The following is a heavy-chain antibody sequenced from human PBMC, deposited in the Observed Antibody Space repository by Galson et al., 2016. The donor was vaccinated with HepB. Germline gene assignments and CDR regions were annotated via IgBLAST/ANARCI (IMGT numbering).Heavy chain of an antibody. Sequence: SETLSLTCTVSGGSIKSYYWSWNRQPPGKGLEWIGNIYYSGNTNYNPSLKSRVTISVDTSKNQFSLKLTSVTAADTAVYYCARDRRPAMLRSAPGYYGMDVWGQGTTVTVSS. CDR2: IYYSGNT. D-gene: IGHD5-18*01. V-gene: IGHV4-59*01. CDR3: ARDRRPAMLRSAPGYYGMDV. J-gene: IGHJ6*02. CDR1: GGSIKSYY.